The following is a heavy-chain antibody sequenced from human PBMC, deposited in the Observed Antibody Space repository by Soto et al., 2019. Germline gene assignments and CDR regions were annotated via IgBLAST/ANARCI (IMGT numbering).Heavy chain of an antibody. Sequence: ESGPTLVNPTQTLTLTCAFSGFSLRASGMSVNWIRQPPGKALEWLARINWDGDEYYRTSLKTRLTISKDTSNNQVVLIMTNMAPVDTATYYCARTSWTAPFYYGMDPWGQGTSVTVSS. CDR1: GFSLRASGMS. CDR3: ARTSWTAPFYYGMDP. V-gene: IGHV2-70*11. J-gene: IGHJ6*02. D-gene: IGHD1-1*01. CDR2: INWDGDE.